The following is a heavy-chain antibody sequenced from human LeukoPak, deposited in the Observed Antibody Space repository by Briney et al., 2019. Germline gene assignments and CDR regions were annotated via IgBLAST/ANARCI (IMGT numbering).Heavy chain of an antibody. CDR1: GFTFSSYA. V-gene: IGHV3-64D*06. D-gene: IGHD6-13*01. Sequence: PGGSLGLSCSASGFTFSSYAMHWVRQAPGKGLEYVSAISSNGGSTYYADSVKGRFTISRDNSKNTLYLQMSSLRAEDTAVYYCVKEVGLSHSSSSWGYFDHWGQGTLVTVSS. J-gene: IGHJ4*02. CDR3: VKEVGLSHSSSSWGYFDH. CDR2: ISSNGGST.